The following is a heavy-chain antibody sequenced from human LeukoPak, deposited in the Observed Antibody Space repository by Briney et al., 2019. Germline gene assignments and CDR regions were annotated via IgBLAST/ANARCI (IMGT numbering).Heavy chain of an antibody. CDR2: IYPGDSDT. Sequence: GESLKISCKGSGYSFTSYWIGWVRQMPGKGLEWMGIIYPGDSDTRYSPSFQGQVTISADKSISTAYLQWSSLKASDTAIYYCARSLGYCSSTSCPFQHWGQGTLVTVSS. V-gene: IGHV5-51*01. CDR1: GYSFTSYW. D-gene: IGHD2-2*01. J-gene: IGHJ1*01. CDR3: ARSLGYCSSTSCPFQH.